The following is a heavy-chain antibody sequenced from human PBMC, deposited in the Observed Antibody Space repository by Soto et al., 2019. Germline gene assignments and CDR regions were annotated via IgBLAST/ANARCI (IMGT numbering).Heavy chain of an antibody. V-gene: IGHV4-31*03. J-gene: IGHJ6*02. D-gene: IGHD3-10*01. Sequence: QVQLRESGPGRVKPSQTLSLTCTVSGGSISSGSYYWSWIRQLPGKGLEWIGYIYYSGSTYYNPSLKSRVTISVDTSKNQFSLKLNSVTAADTAVYYCATRTDYYYGSGSLGGMDVWGQGTTVTVSS. CDR3: ATRTDYYYGSGSLGGMDV. CDR1: GGSISSGSYY. CDR2: IYYSGST.